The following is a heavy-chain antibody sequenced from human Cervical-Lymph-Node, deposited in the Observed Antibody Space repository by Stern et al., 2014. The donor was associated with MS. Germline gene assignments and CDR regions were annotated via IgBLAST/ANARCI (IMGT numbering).Heavy chain of an antibody. V-gene: IGHV3-66*01. CDR2: IYSGPIT. J-gene: IGHJ5*02. CDR1: GSSVSANY. D-gene: IGHD5-24*01. Sequence: VQLVQSGGALVQPGGSLRLSCTASGSSVSANYMTWVRQAPGRGLEWVSLIYSGPITHYADSVKGRFFTSRDNSQNTLYLQMNSLRVEDTAVYYCTREMAARRFDPWGQGTLVMVSS. CDR3: TREMAARRFDP.